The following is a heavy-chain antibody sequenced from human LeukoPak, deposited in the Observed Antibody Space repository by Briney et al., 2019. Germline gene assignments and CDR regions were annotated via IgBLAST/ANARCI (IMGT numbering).Heavy chain of an antibody. CDR2: IWNSGNS. CDR3: ARYHCGSTYCPGVDF. Sequence: SETLSLTCTVSAGSINSGGYFWTWVRQHPGEGLEWIGYIWNSGNSYYNPSLSSRVIISVDSSKSTFSLKLSPVTAADTAVYYCARYHCGSTYCPGVDFYGQGTLVTVSS. CDR1: AGSINSGGYF. J-gene: IGHJ4*02. V-gene: IGHV4-31*03. D-gene: IGHD2-2*01.